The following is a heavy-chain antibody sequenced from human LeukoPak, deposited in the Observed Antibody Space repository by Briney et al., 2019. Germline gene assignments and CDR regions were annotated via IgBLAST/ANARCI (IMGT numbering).Heavy chain of an antibody. V-gene: IGHV4-59*13. J-gene: IGHJ3*01. CDR2: ISYNGRT. CDR3: VRDRSGTYYSIDV. CDR1: GGSIGSSF. D-gene: IGHD1-26*01. Sequence: SETLSLTCSVFGGSIGSSFWNWIRLSPGKGLEWIGYISYNGRTNYSPSLKSRVIISIDTSKNQLSLNLTSVTAADTALYYCVRDRSGTYYSIDVWGQGTMVSVSA.